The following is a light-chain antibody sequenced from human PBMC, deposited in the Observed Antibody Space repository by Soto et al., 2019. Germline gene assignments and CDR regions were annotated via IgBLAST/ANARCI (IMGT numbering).Light chain of an antibody. CDR3: QSYDSSLSGYV. J-gene: IGLJ1*01. CDR2: GNS. CDR1: SSNIGAGYD. Sequence: QSVLTQPPSVSGAPGQRVTISCTGSSSNIGAGYDIHWYQQLPGTAPKLLIYGNSNRPSGVPDRFSGPKSGTSASLAITGLQAEDEADYCCQSYDSSLSGYVFGTGTKVTVL. V-gene: IGLV1-40*01.